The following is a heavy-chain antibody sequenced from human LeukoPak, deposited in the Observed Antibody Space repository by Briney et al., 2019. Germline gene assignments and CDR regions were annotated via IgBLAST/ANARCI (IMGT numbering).Heavy chain of an antibody. CDR1: GYTFINYG. CDR3: ARDAFIAAWGEGDY. D-gene: IGHD6-13*01. J-gene: IGHJ4*02. V-gene: IGHV1-18*01. CDR2: ISAYNGNT. Sequence: ASVKVSCKASGYTFINYGISWVRQASGQGLEWMGWISAYNGNTNYAQKLQGRVTLTTDTSTSTAYMELRSLRSDDTAVYYCARDAFIAAWGEGDYWGQGTLVTVSS.